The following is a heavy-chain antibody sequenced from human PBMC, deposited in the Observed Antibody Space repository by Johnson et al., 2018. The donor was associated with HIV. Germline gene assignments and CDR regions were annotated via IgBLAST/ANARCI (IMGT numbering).Heavy chain of an antibody. J-gene: IGHJ3*01. CDR2: IYSGGSI. CDR1: GFTFSDYY. V-gene: IGHV3-66*01. Sequence: VQLVESGGGLVKPGGSLRLSCTASGFTFSDYYMSWIRQAPGKGLEWVSVIYSGGSIYYADSVKGRFTISRDNSNNTLDLQMNSLRAEDTAVYYCARAPEVRGVDAFDVWGQGTVVTVSS. D-gene: IGHD3-10*01. CDR3: ARAPEVRGVDAFDV.